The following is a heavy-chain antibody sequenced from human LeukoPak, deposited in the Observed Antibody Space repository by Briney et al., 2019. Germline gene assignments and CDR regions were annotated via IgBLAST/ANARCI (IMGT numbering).Heavy chain of an antibody. CDR1: GGTFSSYA. CDR2: IIPILGIA. J-gene: IGHJ4*02. D-gene: IGHD7-27*01. V-gene: IGHV1-69*04. CDR3: ARGITGDAMVFRY. Sequence: GSSVKVSCRASGGTFSSYAISWVRQAPGQGLEWMGRIIPILGIANYAQKFQGRVTITADKSTSTAYMELSSLRSEDTAVYYCARGITGDAMVFRYWGQGTLVTVSS.